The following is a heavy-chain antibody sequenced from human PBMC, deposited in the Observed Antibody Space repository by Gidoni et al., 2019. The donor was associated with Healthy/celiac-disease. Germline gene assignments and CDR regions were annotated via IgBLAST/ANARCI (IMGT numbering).Heavy chain of an antibody. CDR1: GFTCDDYA. J-gene: IGHJ3*02. CDR2: ISWKSCSI. CDR3: AKDSRLRIREVAFDI. D-gene: IGHD6-25*01. V-gene: IGHV3-9*01. Sequence: GFTCDDYAMHCVRQAPGKGLDWVSGISWKSCSIGYADSVKGRFTISSDNAKNSLYLQMNSLRAEDTALYYCAKDSRLRIREVAFDIWGQGTMVTVSS.